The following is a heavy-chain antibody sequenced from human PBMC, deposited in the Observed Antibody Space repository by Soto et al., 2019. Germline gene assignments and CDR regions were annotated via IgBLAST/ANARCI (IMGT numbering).Heavy chain of an antibody. D-gene: IGHD2-15*01. V-gene: IGHV1-2*04. CDR1: GYTFTDYY. J-gene: IGHJ6*02. CDR3: AREGAATANYGMDA. Sequence: ASVKVSCKASGYTFTDYYIHWVRQAPGQGLEWMVWVNPNSGGTNYAQKFQGWVTMTRDTSISTVYMELSSLKSDDMAVYYCAREGAATANYGMDAWG. CDR2: VNPNSGGT.